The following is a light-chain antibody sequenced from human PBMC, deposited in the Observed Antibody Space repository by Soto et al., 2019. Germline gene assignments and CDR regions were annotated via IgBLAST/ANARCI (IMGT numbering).Light chain of an antibody. J-gene: IGKJ4*02. CDR1: QVTSNS. CDR2: DAS. Sequence: EMTQSLSAMPASVGYSVTITCRMSQVTSNSSDWFQQKPGKVPKRLMYDASSRQSGVPSRFSGSGYGTDFALTISSLQPEDSATYYCQQHNSSPRTFGEGTKVDI. CDR3: QQHNSSPRT. V-gene: IGKV1-17*03.